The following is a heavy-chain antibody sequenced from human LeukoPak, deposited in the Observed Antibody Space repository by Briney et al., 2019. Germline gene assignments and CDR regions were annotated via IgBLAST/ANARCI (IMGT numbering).Heavy chain of an antibody. CDR2: ISYDGSNE. V-gene: IGHV3-30*04. CDR1: GFTFSSYA. J-gene: IGHJ5*02. D-gene: IGHD2-2*03. Sequence: GGSLRLSCAASGFTFSSYAMHWVRQAPGKGLEWVAVISYDGSNEYYADSVKGRFTISGDNSKNTLYVQMNSLRPEDTAVYYCARDGYCGSASCYGWFDPWGQGTLVTVSS. CDR3: ARDGYCGSASCYGWFDP.